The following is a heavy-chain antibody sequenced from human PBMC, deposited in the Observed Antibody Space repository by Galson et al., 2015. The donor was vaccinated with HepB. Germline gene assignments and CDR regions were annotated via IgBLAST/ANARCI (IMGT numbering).Heavy chain of an antibody. CDR2: IWYDGSNK. D-gene: IGHD3-9*01. Sequence: SLRLSCAASGFTFSSYGMHWVRQAPGKGLEWVAVIWYDGSNKYYADSVKGRFTISRDNSKNTLYLQMNSLRAEDTAVYYCARGLRYSVYGMDVWGQGTTVTVSS. CDR1: GFTFSSYG. CDR3: ARGLRYSVYGMDV. V-gene: IGHV3-33*01. J-gene: IGHJ6*02.